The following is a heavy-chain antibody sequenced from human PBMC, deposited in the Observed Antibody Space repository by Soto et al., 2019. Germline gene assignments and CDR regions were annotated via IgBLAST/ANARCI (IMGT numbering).Heavy chain of an antibody. J-gene: IGHJ4*02. V-gene: IGHV4-39*02. CDR2: IYYCGST. D-gene: IGHD1-7*01. Sequence: QLQLQESGPGLVKPSETLSLTCTVSGGSISSSSYYWGWIRQPPGKGLEWIGSIYYCGSTYYNPSLMSRVTISVDTSKNQFSLKLSSVTAADTAVYYCARDWKYDHLDYWGQGTLVTVSS. CDR3: ARDWKYDHLDY. CDR1: GGSISSSSYY.